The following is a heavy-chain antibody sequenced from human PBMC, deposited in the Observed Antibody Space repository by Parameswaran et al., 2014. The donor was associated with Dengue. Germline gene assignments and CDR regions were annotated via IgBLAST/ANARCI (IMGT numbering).Heavy chain of an antibody. CDR2: INSRSSYI. Sequence: WIRQPQEGLEWVSSINSRSSYIYYADSLKGRFTISRDNAKNSLFLQMKSLRAEDTAVYYCVRDRYYGPGLRRGFDYWGQGTLVTVSS. J-gene: IGHJ4*02. CDR3: VRDRYYGPGLRRGFDY. V-gene: IGHV3-21*01. D-gene: IGHD3-10*01.